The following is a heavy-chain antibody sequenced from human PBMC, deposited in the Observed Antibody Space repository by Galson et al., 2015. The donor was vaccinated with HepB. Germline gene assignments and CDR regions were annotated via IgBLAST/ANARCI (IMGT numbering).Heavy chain of an antibody. CDR1: GFIVSSHY. CDR2: IFGGDST. J-gene: IGHJ6*02. Sequence: RLSCAASGFIVSSHYMTWVRQTPGRGLEWVSVIFGGDSTYYADSVKGRFTISRDNSKNTVYLQMNSLGAGDSALYYCARGLGTRFSNSWYFYDGMDVWGQGTTVIVSS. CDR3: ARGLGTRFSNSWYFYDGMDV. D-gene: IGHD2/OR15-2a*01. V-gene: IGHV3-66*01.